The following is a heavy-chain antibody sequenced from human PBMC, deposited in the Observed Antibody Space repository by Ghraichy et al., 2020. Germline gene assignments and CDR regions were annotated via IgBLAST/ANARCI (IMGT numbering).Heavy chain of an antibody. D-gene: IGHD4-11*01. CDR2: IYTSGNT. CDR1: GGSISSGTYY. CDR3: AGLDYSDLRHAFDI. J-gene: IGHJ3*02. Sequence: SETLSLTCTVSGGSISSGTYYWSWIRLPAGKGLEWIGRIYTSGNTNYNPSLQSRVTISLDTSKNQFSLNLRSVTAADTAGYYCAGLDYSDLRHAFDIWGQGTMVTVSS. V-gene: IGHV4-61*02.